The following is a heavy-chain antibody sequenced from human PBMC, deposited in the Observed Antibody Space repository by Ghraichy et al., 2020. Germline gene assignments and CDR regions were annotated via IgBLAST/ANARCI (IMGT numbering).Heavy chain of an antibody. Sequence: GGSLRLSCAASGFTFSSYAMSWVRQAPGKGLEWVSAISGSGGSTYYAESVKGRFTISRDNSKNTLYLQMNSLRAEDTAVYYCAKEGYSSGRAMNNWYDPWGQGSLVTVSS. V-gene: IGHV3-23*01. J-gene: IGHJ5*02. D-gene: IGHD6-19*01. CDR3: AKEGYSSGRAMNNWYDP. CDR2: ISGSGGST. CDR1: GFTFSSYA.